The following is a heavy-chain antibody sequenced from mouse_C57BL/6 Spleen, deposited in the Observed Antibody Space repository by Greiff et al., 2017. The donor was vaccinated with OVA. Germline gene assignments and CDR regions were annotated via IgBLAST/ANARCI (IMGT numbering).Heavy chain of an antibody. J-gene: IGHJ4*01. Sequence: VQLQQSGPELVKPGASVKISCKASGYTFTDYYMNWVKQSHGKSLEWIGDINPNNGGTSYNQKFKGKATLTVDKSSSTAYMELRSLTSEDSAVYYCARSDYYGSSYAYAMDYWGQGTSVTVSS. D-gene: IGHD1-1*01. V-gene: IGHV1-26*01. CDR1: GYTFTDYY. CDR2: INPNNGGT. CDR3: ARSDYYGSSYAYAMDY.